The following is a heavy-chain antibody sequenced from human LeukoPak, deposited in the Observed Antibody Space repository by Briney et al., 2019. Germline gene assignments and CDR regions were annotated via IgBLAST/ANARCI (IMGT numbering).Heavy chain of an antibody. J-gene: IGHJ6*02. V-gene: IGHV3-53*01. D-gene: IGHD2-8*02. CDR3: ARDRNTGYGKDV. CDR2: IYSGGST. CDR1: GFTVSSNY. Sequence: GGSLRLSCAAPGFTVSSNYMSWVRQAPGKGLEWVSVIYSGGSTYYADSVKGRFTISRDSSKNTLYLQMNSLRAEDTAMYYCARDRNTGYGKDVWGQGTTVTVSS.